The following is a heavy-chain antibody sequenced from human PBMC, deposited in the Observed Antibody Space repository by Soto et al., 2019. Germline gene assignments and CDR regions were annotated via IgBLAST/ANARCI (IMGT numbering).Heavy chain of an antibody. J-gene: IGHJ4*02. CDR2: ITNSGRST. Sequence: EVQLLESGGGLVQPGGSLRLSCAASGFTFSNYAMSWVRQAPGKGLEWVSSITNSGRSTYYADSVKGRFTISRDNSKNTLYLQMNSLRADDTAVYYCAKRGAYNSGWVGDIDYWGQGNLVTVSS. V-gene: IGHV3-23*01. CDR3: AKRGAYNSGWVGDIDY. D-gene: IGHD6-19*01. CDR1: GFTFSNYA.